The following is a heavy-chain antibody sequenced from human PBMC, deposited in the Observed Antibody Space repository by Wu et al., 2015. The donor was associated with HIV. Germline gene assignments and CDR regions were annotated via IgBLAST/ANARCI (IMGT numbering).Heavy chain of an antibody. Sequence: QVQLVQSGAEVKKPGASVKVSCKASGYTFTGYYMHWVRQAPGQGLEWMGWINPNSGGTNYAQKFQGRVTMTRDTSISTAYMELSRLRSDDTAVYYCARDRDYYGSGRETNYGMDVWGQGTTVTV. CDR3: ARDRDYYGSGRETNYGMDV. CDR1: GYTFTGYY. D-gene: IGHD3-10*01. J-gene: IGHJ6*02. V-gene: IGHV1-2*02. CDR2: INPNSGGT.